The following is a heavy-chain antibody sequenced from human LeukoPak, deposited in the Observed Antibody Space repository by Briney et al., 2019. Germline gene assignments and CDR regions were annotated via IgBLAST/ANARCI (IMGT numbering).Heavy chain of an antibody. CDR1: GFTFSSYE. CDR2: ISSSGSTI. CDR3: ARDSSPYSSSWYVDY. V-gene: IGHV3-48*03. J-gene: IGHJ4*02. Sequence: PGGSLRLSCAASGFTFSSYEMNRVRQAPGKGLEWVSYISSSGSTIYYADSVKGRFTISRDNAKNSLYLQMNSLRAEDTAVYYCARDSSPYSSSWYVDYWGQGTLVTVSS. D-gene: IGHD6-13*01.